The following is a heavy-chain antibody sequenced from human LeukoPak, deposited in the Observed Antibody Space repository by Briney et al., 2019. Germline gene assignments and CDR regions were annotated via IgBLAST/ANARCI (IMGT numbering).Heavy chain of an antibody. V-gene: IGHV1-2*02. D-gene: IGHD5-12*01. Sequence: GSLKVSCKASGYTFTGYYMHWVRQAPGQGLEWMGWIIPNSAAPNSAQKFQGRVTMTRDTSINTDYMELSGLRSDDTAVYYCARDGPKIGFDFDYWGQGTLVTVSS. CDR3: ARDGPKIGFDFDY. J-gene: IGHJ4*02. CDR1: GYTFTGYY. CDR2: IIPNSAAP.